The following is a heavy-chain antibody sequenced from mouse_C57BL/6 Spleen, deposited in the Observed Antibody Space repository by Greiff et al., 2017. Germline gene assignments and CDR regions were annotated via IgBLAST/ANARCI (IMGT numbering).Heavy chain of an antibody. J-gene: IGHJ2*01. V-gene: IGHV1-54*01. CDR1: GYAFTNYL. Sequence: QVQLQQSGAELVRPGTSVKVSCKAYGYAFTNYLIEWVKQRPGQGLEWIGVINPGSGGTNYNEKFKGKATLTADKSSSTAYMQLSSLTSEDSAVYFCARSKTGYFDYWGQGTTLTVSS. CDR3: ARSKTGYFDY. CDR2: INPGSGGT. D-gene: IGHD4-1*01.